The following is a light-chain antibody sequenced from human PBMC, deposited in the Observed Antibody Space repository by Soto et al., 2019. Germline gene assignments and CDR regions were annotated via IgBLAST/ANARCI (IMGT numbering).Light chain of an antibody. Sequence: ESVLTQSPGTLSLSPGERATLSCRASQSVSSNSLAWYQQKPGQAPRLLIYGASSRATGTPDRFSGSGSGTDFTLTISRLEPEDFAVYYCQHFGGSPPSWRFGKGTKVEI. CDR3: QHFGGSPPSWR. CDR2: GAS. V-gene: IGKV3-20*01. CDR1: QSVSSNS. J-gene: IGKJ1*01.